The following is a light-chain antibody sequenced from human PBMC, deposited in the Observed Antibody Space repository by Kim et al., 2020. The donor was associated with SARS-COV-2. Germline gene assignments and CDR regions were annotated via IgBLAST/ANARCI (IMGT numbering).Light chain of an antibody. V-gene: IGLV1-47*01. CDR1: SSNIGSNY. Sequence: QSVLTQPPSASGTPGQSVTISCSGGSSNIGSNYVYWYQHLPRTAPKLLIYSNNQRPSGVPDRFSGSKSATSASLAISGLRSEDETDYYCAAWDDRLSSYVYGSGTDVTVL. CDR2: SNN. J-gene: IGLJ1*01. CDR3: AAWDDRLSSYV.